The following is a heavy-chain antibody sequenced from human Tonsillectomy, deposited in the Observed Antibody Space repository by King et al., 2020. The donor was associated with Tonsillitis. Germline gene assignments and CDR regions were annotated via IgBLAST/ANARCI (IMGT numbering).Heavy chain of an antibody. V-gene: IGHV4-59*01. J-gene: IGHJ3*02. CDR3: ARVITGTTRAFDI. CDR1: GGSISGYY. D-gene: IGHD1-7*01. Sequence: PLQESGPGLVKPSETLSLTCTVSGGSISGYYWSWIRQPPGMGLEWIGYVYYSGSTNYNPSLNSRVTISVDTSKNQFSLKLSSVTAADTAVYYCARVITGTTRAFDIWGQGTMVTVSS. CDR2: VYYSGST.